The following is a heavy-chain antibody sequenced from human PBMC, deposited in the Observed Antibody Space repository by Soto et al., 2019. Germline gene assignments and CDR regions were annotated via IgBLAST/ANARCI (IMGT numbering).Heavy chain of an antibody. CDR3: ATDLGVALAPLSILYFQQ. CDR2: FDPEEGKM. D-gene: IGHD3-10*01. J-gene: IGHJ1*01. V-gene: IGHV1-24*01. CDR1: GYSLNELC. Sequence: GASVKVSCKVSGYSLNELCMHWVRQPPGKGLEWIGGFDPEEGKMIYAQNSQGRVTMTEDTSTDTAYMELNSLTSEDTAIYYCATDLGVALAPLSILYFQQWGQGTVVTVSS.